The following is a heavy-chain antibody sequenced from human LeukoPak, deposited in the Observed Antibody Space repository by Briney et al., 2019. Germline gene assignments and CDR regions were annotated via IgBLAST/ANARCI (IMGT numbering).Heavy chain of an antibody. CDR1: GFTFSDWS. Sequence: PGRSLRLSCAASGFTFSDWSMSWVRQTPEKGLEWVSAISGSGGSTYYADSVKGRFTISRDNSKNTLYLQMNSLRAEDTAVYYCALHRATYYYGSGSYFEPYYFDYWGQGTLVTVSS. D-gene: IGHD3-10*01. V-gene: IGHV3-23*01. J-gene: IGHJ4*02. CDR3: ALHRATYYYGSGSYFEPYYFDY. CDR2: ISGSGGST.